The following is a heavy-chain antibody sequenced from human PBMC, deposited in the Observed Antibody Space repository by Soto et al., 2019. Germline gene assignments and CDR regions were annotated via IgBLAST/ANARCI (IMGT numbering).Heavy chain of an antibody. CDR1: GGSVSSGSYY. CDR2: IYYSGST. Sequence: SETLSLTCTVSGGSVSSGSYYWSWIRQPPGKGLEWIGYIYYSGSTNYNPSLKSRVTISVDTSKNQFSLKLSSVTAADTAVYYCARVSPLSPTRAGAVAGPDLDYWGQGTLVTVSS. CDR3: ARVSPLSPTRAGAVAGPDLDY. D-gene: IGHD6-19*01. V-gene: IGHV4-61*01. J-gene: IGHJ4*02.